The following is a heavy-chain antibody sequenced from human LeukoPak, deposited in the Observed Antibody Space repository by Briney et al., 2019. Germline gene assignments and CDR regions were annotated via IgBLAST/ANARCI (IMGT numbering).Heavy chain of an antibody. V-gene: IGHV4-4*07. Sequence: SETLSLTCTVSGVSISSYYWSWIRQPAGKGLEWIGRIYTSGSTNYNPSLKSRVTMSVDTSKNQFSLKLRSVTAADTAVYYCARDPGYYGSGSRGAFDYWGQGTLVTVSS. CDR3: ARDPGYYGSGSRGAFDY. CDR2: IYTSGST. J-gene: IGHJ4*02. CDR1: GVSISSYY. D-gene: IGHD3-10*01.